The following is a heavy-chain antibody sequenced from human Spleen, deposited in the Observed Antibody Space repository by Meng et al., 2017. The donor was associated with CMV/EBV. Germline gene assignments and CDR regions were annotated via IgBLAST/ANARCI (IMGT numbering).Heavy chain of an antibody. CDR2: ISWNSGSI. CDR3: ARDPGSGYYWSGMDV. D-gene: IGHD3-3*01. Sequence: GGSLRLSCAASGFTFDDYAMHWVRQAPGKGLEWVSGISWNSGSIGYADSVKGRFTISRDSAKNTVYLQMNSLRAEDTAAYFCARDPGSGYYWSGMDVWGQGTTVTVSS. J-gene: IGHJ6*02. V-gene: IGHV3-9*01. CDR1: GFTFDDYA.